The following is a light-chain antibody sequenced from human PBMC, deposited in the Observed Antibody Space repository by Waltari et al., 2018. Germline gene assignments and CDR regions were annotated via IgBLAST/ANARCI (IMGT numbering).Light chain of an antibody. Sequence: QSALTQPASLSGSPGQSITISCTGPSSAVGMYKLVYWSQQHPGKAPNPMIYEDSTRPSGVSNRFSGSKSGNTASLTISGLQAEDEANYYCCSYAGSSIWVFGGGTELTVL. CDR2: EDS. CDR1: SSAVGMYKL. CDR3: CSYAGSSIWV. J-gene: IGLJ3*02. V-gene: IGLV2-23*01.